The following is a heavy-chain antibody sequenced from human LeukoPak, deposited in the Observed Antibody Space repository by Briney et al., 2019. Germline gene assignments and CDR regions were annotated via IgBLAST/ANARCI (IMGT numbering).Heavy chain of an antibody. Sequence: GASVKVSCKASGYTFTSYGISWVRQAPGQGLEWMGWISAYNGNTNYAQKLQGRVTMTTDTSTSTAYTELRSLRSDDTAVYYCARGNIRITMVRGHRDAFDIWGQGTMVTVSS. D-gene: IGHD3-10*01. V-gene: IGHV1-18*01. CDR2: ISAYNGNT. J-gene: IGHJ3*02. CDR1: GYTFTSYG. CDR3: ARGNIRITMVRGHRDAFDI.